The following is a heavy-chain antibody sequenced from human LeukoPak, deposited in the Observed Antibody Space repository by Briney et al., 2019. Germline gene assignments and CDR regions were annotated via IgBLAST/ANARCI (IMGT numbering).Heavy chain of an antibody. V-gene: IGHV1-69*13. CDR2: IIPIFGTA. CDR1: GGTFSSYA. J-gene: IGHJ4*02. Sequence: ASVKVSCKASGGTFSSYAISWVRQAPGQGLEWMGGIIPIFGTANYAQKFQGRVTITADESTSTAYMELSSLRSEDTALYYCAREPTHYYDSSGPTSFDYWGQGTLVTVSS. D-gene: IGHD3-22*01. CDR3: AREPTHYYDSSGPTSFDY.